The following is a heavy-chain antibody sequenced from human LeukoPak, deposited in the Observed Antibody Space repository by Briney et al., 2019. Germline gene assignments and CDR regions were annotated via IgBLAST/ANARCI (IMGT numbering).Heavy chain of an antibody. CDR3: AKLAVADYYYYGMDV. D-gene: IGHD6-19*01. CDR2: IYSGGST. J-gene: IGHJ6*02. CDR1: GFIVSSNY. Sequence: PGGSLRLSCAASGFIVSSNYMSWVRQAPGKGLEWVSVIYSGGSTYYADSVKGRFTISRDNSKNTLYLQMNSLRAEDTAVYYCAKLAVADYYYYGMDVWGQGTTVTVSS. V-gene: IGHV3-53*01.